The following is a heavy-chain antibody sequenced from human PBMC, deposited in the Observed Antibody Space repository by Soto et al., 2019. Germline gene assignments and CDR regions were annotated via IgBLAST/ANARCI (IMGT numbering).Heavy chain of an antibody. V-gene: IGHV4-4*07. D-gene: IGHD1-20*01. CDR3: ARESGDNWTDEVD. CDR1: GASITDYS. J-gene: IGHJ4*02. CDR2: ISIHGNS. Sequence: QVQVKESGPGLVKPSETLSLTCTVSGASITDYSCSWIRQSDGKGLVWLGRISIHGNSHYHPSLRSRVSMSIETSKNQFSLTLRSVTAADTAVYYCARESGDNWTDEVDWGQGTLVTVSS.